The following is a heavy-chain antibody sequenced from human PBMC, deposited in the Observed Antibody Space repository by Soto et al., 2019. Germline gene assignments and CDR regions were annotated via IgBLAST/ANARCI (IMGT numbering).Heavy chain of an antibody. V-gene: IGHV3-7*01. CDR3: ASSHSCSGGSCYSRFLEY. Sequence: RLRSASCGVTVNISGVGGFFKKKKKGLEWVANIKQDGSEKYYVDSVKGRFTISRDNAKNSLYLQMNSLRAEDTAVYYCASSHSCSGGSCYSRFLEYWGKGTPVTV. J-gene: IGHJ4*02. CDR2: IKQDGSEK. CDR1: GVTVNISG. D-gene: IGHD2-15*01.